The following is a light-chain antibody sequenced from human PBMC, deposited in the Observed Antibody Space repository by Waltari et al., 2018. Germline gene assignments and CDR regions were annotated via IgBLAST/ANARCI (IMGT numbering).Light chain of an antibody. CDR2: WAS. CDR1: RNVLFNSNNNNA. Sequence: DIVMTQSPDSLAVSLGERATINCKSSRNVLFNSNNNNALAWYQQKPRQPPKLLISWASTRESGVPDRFSGSGSGTDFTLTISSLQAEDVAVYYCQQYYDTPLAFGQGTKVEIK. CDR3: QQYYDTPLA. V-gene: IGKV4-1*01. J-gene: IGKJ1*01.